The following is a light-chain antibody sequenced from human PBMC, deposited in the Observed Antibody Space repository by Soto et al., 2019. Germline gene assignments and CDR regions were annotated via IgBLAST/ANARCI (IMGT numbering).Light chain of an antibody. CDR3: GSWDDTLSGRV. V-gene: IGLV1-47*01. CDR2: KND. CDR1: SSDIGSNY. J-gene: IGLJ3*02. Sequence: QSVLTQPPSASGTPGQRVTISCTGSSSDIGSNYVYWYQQLPEMAPKLLIYKNDQRPSGISERFSGSKSGTSASLAISGLRTEEEANDYCGSWDDTLSGRVFGGGTKVTVL.